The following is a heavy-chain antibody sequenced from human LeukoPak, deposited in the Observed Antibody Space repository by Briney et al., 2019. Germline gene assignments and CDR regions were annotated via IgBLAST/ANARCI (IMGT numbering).Heavy chain of an antibody. D-gene: IGHD3-22*01. CDR3: ARVEGDSSGYYRFDQ. V-gene: IGHV1-18*01. CDR2: ISRYNGNT. J-gene: IGHJ4*02. Sequence: ASEKVSCKTSGYTFTSYGISWVRQAPGQGLEWIGWISRYNGNTNYAQNVQDRVTLTTDTSTSTAYMELRSLRPGDTAVYYCARVEGDSSGYYRFDQWGQGTLVTV. CDR1: GYTFTSYG.